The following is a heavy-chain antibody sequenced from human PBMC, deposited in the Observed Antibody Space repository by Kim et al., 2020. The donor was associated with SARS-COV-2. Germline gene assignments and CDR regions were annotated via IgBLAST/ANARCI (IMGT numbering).Heavy chain of an antibody. J-gene: IGHJ4*02. CDR3: VRGSSSSY. Sequence: DGSCTSHADSVKGRFNISRDKAKKALYLQMKSLKVDDTAVYYCVRGSSSSYWGQGTLVTVSS. D-gene: IGHD2-2*01. CDR2: DGSCT. V-gene: IGHV3-74*01.